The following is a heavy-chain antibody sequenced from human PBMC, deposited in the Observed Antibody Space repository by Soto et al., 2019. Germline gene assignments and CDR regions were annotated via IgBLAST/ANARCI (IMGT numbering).Heavy chain of an antibody. D-gene: IGHD3-3*01. V-gene: IGHV4-34*01. CDR2: INHSGST. Sequence: SETLSLTCAVYGGSFSGYYWSWIRQPPGKGPEWIGEINHSGSTNYNPSLKSRVTISVDTSKNQFSLKLSSVTAADTAVYYCARGGTYYDFWSGYYTGRDTGYFDYWGQGTLVTVSS. CDR3: ARGGTYYDFWSGYYTGRDTGYFDY. J-gene: IGHJ4*02. CDR1: GGSFSGYY.